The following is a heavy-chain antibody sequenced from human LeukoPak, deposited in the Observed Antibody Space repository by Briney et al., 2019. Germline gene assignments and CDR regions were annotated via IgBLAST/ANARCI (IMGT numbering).Heavy chain of an antibody. Sequence: PSETLSLTCTVSGGSIRSSYYYWGWIRQPPGKGLEWIGSIYDSGSTYYNPSLKSRVTISVDTSKNQFSLKLSSVTAADTAVYYCASVAVAGTAYWGQGTLVTVSS. CDR1: GGSIRSSYYY. CDR3: ASVAVAGTAY. J-gene: IGHJ4*02. V-gene: IGHV4-39*01. D-gene: IGHD6-19*01. CDR2: IYDSGST.